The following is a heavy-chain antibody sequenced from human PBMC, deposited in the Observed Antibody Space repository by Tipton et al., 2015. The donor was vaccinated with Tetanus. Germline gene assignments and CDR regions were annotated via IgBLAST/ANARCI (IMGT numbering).Heavy chain of an antibody. Sequence: TLSLTCTVSGGSVSGYYWSWIRQPPGKGLEWVGYVYYTGDTNYNPSPKSRVTISMDRSENQISLKMTSVTAADTAVYYCARIHDFLSGHFDFWGQGTLVAVSS. CDR1: GGSVSGYY. J-gene: IGHJ4*02. D-gene: IGHD3-3*01. CDR2: VYYTGDT. CDR3: ARIHDFLSGHFDF. V-gene: IGHV4-59*02.